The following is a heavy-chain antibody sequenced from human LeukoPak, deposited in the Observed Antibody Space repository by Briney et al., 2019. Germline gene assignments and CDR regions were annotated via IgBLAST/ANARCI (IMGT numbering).Heavy chain of an antibody. CDR3: ASNIVVVPAAEWDYYYYYGMDV. V-gene: IGHV1-69*13. J-gene: IGHJ6*04. CDR1: GGTFISYA. Sequence: ASVKVSCKASGGTFISYAISWVRQAPGQGLEWMGGIIPIFGTANYAQKFQGRVTITADESTSTAYMELSSLRSEDTAVYYCASNIVVVPAAEWDYYYYYGMDVWGKGTTVTVSS. D-gene: IGHD2-2*01. CDR2: IIPIFGTA.